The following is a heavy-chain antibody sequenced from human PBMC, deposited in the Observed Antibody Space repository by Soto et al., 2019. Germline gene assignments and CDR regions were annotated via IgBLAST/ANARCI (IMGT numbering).Heavy chain of an antibody. Sequence: GGSLRLSCAASGFTFSSYSMNWVRQAPGKGLEWVSYISSSSSTIYYADSVKGRFTISRDNAKNSLYLQMNSLRDEDTAVYYCARDFVVVPAAINYYGMDVLGQGTTVTVSS. CDR2: ISSSSSTI. V-gene: IGHV3-48*02. J-gene: IGHJ6*02. CDR1: GFTFSSYS. CDR3: ARDFVVVPAAINYYGMDV. D-gene: IGHD2-2*01.